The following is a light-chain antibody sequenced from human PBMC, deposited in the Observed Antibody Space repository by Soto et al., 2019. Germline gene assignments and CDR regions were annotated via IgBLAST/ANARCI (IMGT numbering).Light chain of an antibody. CDR2: EVT. Sequence: QSALTQPASVSGSPGQSITISCTGTTSDVGSYNYVSWYQQHPGKAPKLIIYEVTNRPSGVSDRFSGSKSGNTASLTISGLQAEDEADYYCSSYTTSSTPYAFGSGTKVTVL. CDR3: SSYTTSSTPYA. J-gene: IGLJ1*01. CDR1: TSDVGSYNY. V-gene: IGLV2-14*01.